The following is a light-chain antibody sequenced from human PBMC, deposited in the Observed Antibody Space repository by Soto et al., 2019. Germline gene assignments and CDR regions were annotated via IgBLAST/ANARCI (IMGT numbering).Light chain of an antibody. CDR1: SSDVGAYNY. Sequence: QSVLTQPPSASGSPGQSVTISCTGTSSDVGAYNYVSWYQQHAGKAPKLVIYEVTKRPSGVPDRFSGSKSANTASLTVSGLQAXXXADYYCSSFASSNTWVFGGGTKLTVL. V-gene: IGLV2-8*01. CDR3: SSFASSNTWV. J-gene: IGLJ3*02. CDR2: EVT.